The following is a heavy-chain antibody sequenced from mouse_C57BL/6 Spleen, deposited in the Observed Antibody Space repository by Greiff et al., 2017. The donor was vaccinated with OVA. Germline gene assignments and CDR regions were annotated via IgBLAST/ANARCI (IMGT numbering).Heavy chain of an antibody. Sequence: QVHVKQSGAELARPGASVKLSCKASGYTFTSYGISWVKQRTGQGLEWIGEIYPRSGNTYYNEKFKGKATLTADKSSSTAYMELRSLTSEDSAVYFCASSYYYGSSYGWFAYWGQGTLVTVSA. CDR1: GYTFTSYG. V-gene: IGHV1-81*01. J-gene: IGHJ3*01. D-gene: IGHD1-1*01. CDR2: IYPRSGNT. CDR3: ASSYYYGSSYGWFAY.